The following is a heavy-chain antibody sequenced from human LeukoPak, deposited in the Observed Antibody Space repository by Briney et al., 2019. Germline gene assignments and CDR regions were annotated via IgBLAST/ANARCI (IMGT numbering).Heavy chain of an antibody. J-gene: IGHJ5*02. CDR2: VYYSGST. V-gene: IGHV4-61*01. CDR1: GGSVCSGSYC. D-gene: IGHD3-3*01. CDR3: ARSGNYDFWSGYSHWFDP. Sequence: SETLSLTCAVSGGSVCSGSYCWSLIRQPPGKGLEWLGYVYYSGSTNYNPSLKSRVTISVDTSKNQFSLKLSSVTAADTAVYYCARSGNYDFWSGYSHWFDPWGQGTLVTVSS.